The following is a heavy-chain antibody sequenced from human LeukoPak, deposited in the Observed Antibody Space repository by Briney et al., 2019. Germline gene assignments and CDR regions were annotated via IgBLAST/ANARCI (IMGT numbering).Heavy chain of an antibody. CDR3: AKGLRDGYKSDYYYYGMDV. J-gene: IGHJ6*02. V-gene: IGHV3-23*01. Sequence: GGSLRLSCAASGFTFSSYAMSWVSQAPGKGLEWVSAISGSGGSTYYADSVKGRFTISRDNSKNTLYLQMNSLRAEDTAVYYCAKGLRDGYKSDYYYYGMDVWGQGTTVTVSS. CDR2: ISGSGGST. CDR1: GFTFSSYA. D-gene: IGHD5-24*01.